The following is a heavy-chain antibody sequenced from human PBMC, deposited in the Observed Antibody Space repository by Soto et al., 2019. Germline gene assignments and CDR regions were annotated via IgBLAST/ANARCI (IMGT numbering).Heavy chain of an antibody. D-gene: IGHD6-13*01. CDR3: AKGRAAAGPDMGNYYYYGMDV. CDR2: MYYSGST. Sequence: SETMSLTCTVSGDSIISSNYYWAWIRQSPGKGLEWIGNMYYSGSTYYNLSLKSRVTMSVDNSKNTLYLQMNSLRAEDTAVYYCAKGRAAAGPDMGNYYYYGMDVWGQGTTVTVSS. CDR1: GDSIISSNYY. V-gene: IGHV4-39*01. J-gene: IGHJ6*02.